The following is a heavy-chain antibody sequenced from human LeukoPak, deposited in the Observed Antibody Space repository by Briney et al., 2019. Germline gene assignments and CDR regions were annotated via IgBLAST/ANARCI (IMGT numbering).Heavy chain of an antibody. CDR3: ARDSVPAFDI. CDR2: ISSSSSYI. V-gene: IGHV3-21*01. CDR1: GFTFSSYA. J-gene: IGHJ3*02. D-gene: IGHD1-1*01. Sequence: GGSLRLSCAASGFTFSSYAMHWVRQAPGKGLEWVSSISSSSSYIYYADSVKGRFTISRDNAKNSLYLQMNSLRAEDTAVYYCARDSVPAFDIWGQGTMVTVSS.